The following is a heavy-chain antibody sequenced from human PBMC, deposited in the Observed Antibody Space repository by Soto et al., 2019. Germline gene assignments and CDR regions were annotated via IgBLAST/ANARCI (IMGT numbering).Heavy chain of an antibody. CDR3: AKSTSPVLYDFYYYYYGMDV. CDR2: ISGSGGST. V-gene: IGHV3-23*01. D-gene: IGHD2-2*02. J-gene: IGHJ6*02. Sequence: GGSLRLSCAASGFTFSSYAMSWVRQAPGKGLEWVSAISGSGGSTYYADSVKGRFTISRDNSKNTLYLQMNSLRAEDTAVYYCAKSTSPVLYDFYYYYYGMDVWGQGTTVTGSS. CDR1: GFTFSSYA.